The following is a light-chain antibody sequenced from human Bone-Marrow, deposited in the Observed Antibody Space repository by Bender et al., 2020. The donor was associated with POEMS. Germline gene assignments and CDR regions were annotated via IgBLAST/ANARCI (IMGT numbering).Light chain of an antibody. Sequence: SVLTQPPSVSGAPGQTVTISCTGSTSNLGAGYDVHWYQQLPGGTPTLLIYGNSQVPSRVPARFSGSKSGAAATLAITGLQAEDEADYYCQSFDSGLRGYIFGTGTQVTV. CDR3: QSFDSGLRGYI. CDR1: TSNLGAGYD. CDR2: GNS. V-gene: IGLV1-40*03. J-gene: IGLJ1*01.